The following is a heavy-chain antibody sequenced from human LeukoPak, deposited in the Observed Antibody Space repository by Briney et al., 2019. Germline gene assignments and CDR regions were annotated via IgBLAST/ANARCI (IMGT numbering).Heavy chain of an antibody. J-gene: IGHJ5*02. CDR3: ARVPSRVLWFGELLNYWFDP. CDR1: GYTFTSYD. CDR2: MNPNSGNT. D-gene: IGHD3-10*01. V-gene: IGHV1-8*01. Sequence: ASVKVSCKASGYTFTSYDINWVRQATGQGLEWMGWMNPNSGNTGYAQKFQGRVTMTRNTSISTAYMELSSLRSEDTAVYYCARVPSRVLWFGELLNYWFDPWGQGTLVTVSS.